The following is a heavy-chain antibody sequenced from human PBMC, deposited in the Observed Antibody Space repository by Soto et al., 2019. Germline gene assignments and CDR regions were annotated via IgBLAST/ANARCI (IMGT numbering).Heavy chain of an antibody. CDR1: GFTFSSYA. J-gene: IGHJ5*02. Sequence: EVQLLESGGGLVQPGGSLRLSCAASGFTFSSYAMSWVRQAPGKGLEWVSAISGSGGSTYYADSVKGRFTISRDNSKNTLYLQMNSLRAEDTAVYYWAKYIRGSSWYFRWFDPWGQGTLVTVSS. CDR3: AKYIRGSSWYFRWFDP. V-gene: IGHV3-23*01. CDR2: ISGSGGST. D-gene: IGHD6-13*01.